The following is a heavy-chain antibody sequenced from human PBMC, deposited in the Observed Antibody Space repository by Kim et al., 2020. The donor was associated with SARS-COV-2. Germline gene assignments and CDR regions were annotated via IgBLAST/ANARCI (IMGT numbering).Heavy chain of an antibody. CDR2: IIPIFGTA. D-gene: IGHD5-12*01. Sequence: SVKVSCKASGGTFSSYAISWVRQAPGQGLEWMGGIIPIFGTANYAQKFQGRVTITADESTSTAYMELSSLRSEDTAVYYCARVAELFGFSYYFDYWGQGTLVTVSS. J-gene: IGHJ4*02. CDR1: GGTFSSYA. CDR3: ARVAELFGFSYYFDY. V-gene: IGHV1-69*13.